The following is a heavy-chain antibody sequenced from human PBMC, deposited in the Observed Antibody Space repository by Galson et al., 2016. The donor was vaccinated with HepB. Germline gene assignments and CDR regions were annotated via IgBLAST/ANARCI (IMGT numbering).Heavy chain of an antibody. CDR1: GFTFSSFA. D-gene: IGHD2-15*01. V-gene: IGHV3-30*04. CDR2: ISYDGSNK. CDR3: ARERLVGWGWLDP. Sequence: SLRLSCAASGFTFSSFAMHWVRQTPGKGLEWVALISYDGSNKNHADSVKGRFTISRDNSKNTLYLQMNSLRPEDTAVYYCARERLVGWGWLDPWGQGTLVTVSS. J-gene: IGHJ5*02.